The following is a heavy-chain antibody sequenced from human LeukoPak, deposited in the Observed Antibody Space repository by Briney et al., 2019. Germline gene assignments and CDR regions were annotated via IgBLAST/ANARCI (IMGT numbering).Heavy chain of an antibody. V-gene: IGHV4-61*02. CDR3: ARRGSRGRGVIIH. CDR1: GDSISSGEYY. CDR2: ISSSGST. J-gene: IGHJ4*02. D-gene: IGHD3-10*01. Sequence: SETLSLTCTVSGDSISSGEYYWSWIRQPAGKGLEWIGRISSSGSTNYNPSLKSRVTISVDTSKNQFSLKLSSVTAADTAVYYCARRGSRGRGVIIHWGQGTLVTVSS.